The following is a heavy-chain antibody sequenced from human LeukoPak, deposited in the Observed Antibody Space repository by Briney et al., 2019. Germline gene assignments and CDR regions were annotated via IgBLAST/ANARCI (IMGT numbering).Heavy chain of an antibody. D-gene: IGHD5-18*01. V-gene: IGHV3-21*01. Sequence: GGSLRLSCAASGFTFSDQSMNWVRQAPGKGLEWVSSISSNSLHIFYADSVKGRFTISRDNAKNSLYLQMSSLRADDTAVYYCARELGYSYGYMDVWGQGTTVTVSS. CDR3: ARELGYSYGYMDV. J-gene: IGHJ6*02. CDR2: ISSNSLHI. CDR1: GFTFSDQS.